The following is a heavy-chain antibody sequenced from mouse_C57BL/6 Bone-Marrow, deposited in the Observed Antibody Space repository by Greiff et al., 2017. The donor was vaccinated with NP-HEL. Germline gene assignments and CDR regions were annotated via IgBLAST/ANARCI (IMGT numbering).Heavy chain of an antibody. CDR2: IDPSDSYT. CDR3: ASHDEGSRCAMDY. V-gene: IGHV1-69*01. CDR1: GYTFTSYW. D-gene: IGHD1-1*01. J-gene: IGHJ4*01. Sequence: QVQLQQPGAELVMPGASVKLSCKASGYTFTSYWMHWVKQRPGQGLEWIGEIDPSDSYTNYNQKFKGKSTLTVDKSSSTSYMQLSSLTSEDSAVYYCASHDEGSRCAMDYWGQGTSVTVSS.